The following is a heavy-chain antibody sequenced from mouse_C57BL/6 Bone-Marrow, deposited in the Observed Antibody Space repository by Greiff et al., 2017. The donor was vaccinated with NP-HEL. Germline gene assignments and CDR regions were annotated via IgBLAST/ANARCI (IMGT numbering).Heavy chain of an antibody. CDR3: ARGLGPDYFDY. Sequence: TFTADTSSNTAYMQLSSLTTEDSAIYYCARGLGPDYFDYWGQGTTLTVSS. D-gene: IGHD4-1*01. V-gene: IGHV1-9*01. J-gene: IGHJ2*01.